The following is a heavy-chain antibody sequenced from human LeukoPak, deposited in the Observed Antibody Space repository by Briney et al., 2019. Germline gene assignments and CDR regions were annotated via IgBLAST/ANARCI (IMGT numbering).Heavy chain of an antibody. CDR2: IYYSGST. J-gene: IGHJ6*03. Sequence: PSETLSLTCTVSGDSISSGSYYWSWIRQPPGKGLEWIGYIYYSGSTNYNPSLKSRVTISVDTSKNQFSLKLSSVTAADTAVYYCASNHYNYDSSDLPDDSHYMDVWGKGTTVTVS. CDR1: GDSISSGSYY. V-gene: IGHV4-61*01. CDR3: ASNHYNYDSSDLPDDSHYMDV. D-gene: IGHD3-22*01.